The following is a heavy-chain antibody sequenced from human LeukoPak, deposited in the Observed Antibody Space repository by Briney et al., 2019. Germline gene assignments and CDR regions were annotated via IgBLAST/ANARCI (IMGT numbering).Heavy chain of an antibody. CDR3: ARVPQNIAVAGTWFDY. V-gene: IGHV3-23*01. Sequence: GGSLRLSCAASGFTFSSYAMSWVRQAPGKGLEWVSAISGSGGSTYYADSVKGRFTISRGNSKNTLYLQMNSLRAEDTAVYYCARVPQNIAVAGTWFDYWGQGTLVTVSS. J-gene: IGHJ4*02. CDR1: GFTFSSYA. D-gene: IGHD6-19*01. CDR2: ISGSGGST.